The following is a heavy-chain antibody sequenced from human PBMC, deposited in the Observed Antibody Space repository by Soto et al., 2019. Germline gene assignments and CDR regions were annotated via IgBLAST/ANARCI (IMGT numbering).Heavy chain of an antibody. CDR3: AKVVVGATSHSDFDY. V-gene: IGHV4-39*01. J-gene: IGHJ4*02. D-gene: IGHD2-15*01. CDR1: GGSIANNNYF. CDR2: AAYSGGT. Sequence: SETLSLTCTVSGGSIANNNYFWGWVRQPPGKGLEWIGSAAYSGGTYKNPSLKSRVTVSVDTSKNQFSLKLTSVTAADTAVYYCAKVVVGATSHSDFDYWGQGTLVTVSS.